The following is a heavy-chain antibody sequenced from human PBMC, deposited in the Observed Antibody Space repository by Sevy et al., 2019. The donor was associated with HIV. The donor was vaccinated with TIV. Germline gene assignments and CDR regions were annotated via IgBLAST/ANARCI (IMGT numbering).Heavy chain of an antibody. Sequence: ASVKVSCKASGYTFTDYYIHWVRQAPGQGLEWMGWINSNSGGTDYAQNFQGRDTMTRDASISTAYMEVSRLRSDDTAVYYSARSMVAAVSIGYFVYWGQGTLVTVSS. CDR1: GYTFTDYY. V-gene: IGHV1-2*02. J-gene: IGHJ4*02. CDR3: ARSMVAAVSIGYFVY. CDR2: INSNSGGT. D-gene: IGHD3-10*01.